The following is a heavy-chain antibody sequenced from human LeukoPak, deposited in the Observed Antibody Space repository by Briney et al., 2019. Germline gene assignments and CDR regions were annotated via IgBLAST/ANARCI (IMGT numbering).Heavy chain of an antibody. J-gene: IGHJ4*02. V-gene: IGHV4-39*01. CDR3: ARIAAAGTDYFDY. CDR1: GGSISSSSYY. Sequence: SETLSLTCTVSGGSISSSSYYWGWIRQPSGKGLEWIGSIYYSGSTYYNPSLKSRVTISVDTSKNQFSLKLSSVTAADTAVYYCARIAAAGTDYFDYWGQGTLVTVSS. D-gene: IGHD6-13*01. CDR2: IYYSGST.